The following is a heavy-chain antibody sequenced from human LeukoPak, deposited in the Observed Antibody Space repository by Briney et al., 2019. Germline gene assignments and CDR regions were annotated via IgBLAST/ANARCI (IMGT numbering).Heavy chain of an antibody. CDR2: ISAYNGNT. D-gene: IGHD2-15*01. CDR1: GYTFTSYG. Sequence: GASVKVSCKASGYTFTSYGISWVRQAPGQGLEWMGWISAYNGNTNYAQKLQGRVTMTTDTSTSTAYMELRSLRSDDTAVYYCARVDIVVVVAATIGSTAFDIWGQGTMVTVSS. V-gene: IGHV1-18*04. J-gene: IGHJ3*02. CDR3: ARVDIVVVVAATIGSTAFDI.